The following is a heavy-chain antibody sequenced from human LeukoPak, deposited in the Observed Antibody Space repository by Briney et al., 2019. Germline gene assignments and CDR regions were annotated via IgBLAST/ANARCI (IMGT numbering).Heavy chain of an antibody. CDR2: FDPEDGET. D-gene: IGHD3-22*01. Sequence: ASVKVSCKVSGYTLTELSMHWVRQAPGKGLEWMGGFDPEDGETIYAQKFQGRVTMTEDTSTDTAYMELSSLRSEDTAVYYCASEYYYDSSGYYPFDYWGQGTLVTVSS. J-gene: IGHJ4*02. CDR3: ASEYYYDSSGYYPFDY. V-gene: IGHV1-24*01. CDR1: GYTLTELS.